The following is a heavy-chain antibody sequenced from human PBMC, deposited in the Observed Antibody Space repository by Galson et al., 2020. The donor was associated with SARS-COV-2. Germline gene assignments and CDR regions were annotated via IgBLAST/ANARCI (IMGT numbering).Heavy chain of an antibody. D-gene: IGHD1-1*01. CDR1: GDNVPSDRAA. V-gene: IGHV6-1*01. Sequence: SQTLSLLCAISGDNVPSDRAAWNRIRQSPSRGLEWQGSTHYRPKRNKDYAVSMICRLIINPDTSENQSSQQLDSVTPEDTSVYYCARDPSVWRVLDYWGQGTLVTVSS. CDR3: ARDPSVWRVLDY. J-gene: IGHJ4*02. CDR2: THYRPKRNK.